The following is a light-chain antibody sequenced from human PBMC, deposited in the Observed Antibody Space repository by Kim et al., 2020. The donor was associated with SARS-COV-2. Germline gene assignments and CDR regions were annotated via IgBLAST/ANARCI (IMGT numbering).Light chain of an antibody. CDR2: DTS. CDR3: QHRTGWPPTYT. CDR1: QSVSSY. V-gene: IGKV3-11*01. Sequence: DIVLTQSPATLSLSPGDRATLSCRASQSVSSYLAWYQHRPGQPPRLLIYDTSKRATGIPGRFSGSGSGADFTLTIRSLEPEDFAVYYRQHRTGWPPTYTFGQGTKLEI. J-gene: IGKJ2*01.